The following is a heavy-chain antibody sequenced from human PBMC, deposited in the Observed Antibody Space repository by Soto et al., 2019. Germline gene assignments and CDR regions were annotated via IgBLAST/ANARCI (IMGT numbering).Heavy chain of an antibody. V-gene: IGHV3-33*03. CDR1: GFTISTHG. Sequence: QAQLVESGGGVVQPGTSLRLSCAASGFTISTHGMHWVRQAPCKGLEWLANMWYDGSNKFYAESVKGRFSISKDNSKNTLYLQMSSLRAEYTAVYYCAAATTWNFHFPYWGQGTQVTVSS. CDR3: AAATTWNFHFPY. J-gene: IGHJ4*02. D-gene: IGHD1-7*01. CDR2: MWYDGSNK.